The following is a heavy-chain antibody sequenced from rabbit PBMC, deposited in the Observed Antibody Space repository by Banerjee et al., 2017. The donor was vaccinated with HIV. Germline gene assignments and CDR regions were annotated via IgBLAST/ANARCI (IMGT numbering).Heavy chain of an antibody. CDR2: IYTSSGIT. CDR1: GFSFSSSYW. Sequence: QEQLEESGGDLVKPEGTLTLTCTASGFSFSSSYWMCWVRQAPGKGLEWIACIYTSSGITWYASWVNGRFTISKTSSTTVTLQMTSLTAADTATYFCARHVPGYGSLKLWGQGTLVTVS. CDR3: ARHVPGYGSLKL. J-gene: IGHJ3*01. D-gene: IGHD6-1*01. V-gene: IGHV1S45*01.